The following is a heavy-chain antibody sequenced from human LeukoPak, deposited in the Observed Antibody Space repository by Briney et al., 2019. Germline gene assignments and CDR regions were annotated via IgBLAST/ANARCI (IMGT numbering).Heavy chain of an antibody. Sequence: GRSLRLSCAASGFTFSSYAMHWVRQAPGKGLEWVAVISYDGSNIYYADSVKGRFTISRDNSKNTLYLQMNSLRAEDTAVYYCAKDEGPFDYWGQGTLVTVSS. CDR1: GFTFSSYA. CDR2: ISYDGSNI. CDR3: AKDEGPFDY. V-gene: IGHV3-30-3*01. J-gene: IGHJ4*02.